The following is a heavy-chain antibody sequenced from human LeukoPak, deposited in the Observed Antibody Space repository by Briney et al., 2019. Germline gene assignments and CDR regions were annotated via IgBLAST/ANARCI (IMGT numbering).Heavy chain of an antibody. CDR1: GYTFTSYG. V-gene: IGHV1-18*01. Sequence: ASVKVSCKASGYTFTSYGISWVRQAPEQGLEWMGWISAYNGNTNYAQKLQGRVTMTTDTSTSTAQMELRSLRSDDTAVYYCARDPRLEPWDYWGQGTLVTVSS. CDR3: ARDPRLEPWDY. CDR2: ISAYNGNT. J-gene: IGHJ4*02. D-gene: IGHD1-1*01.